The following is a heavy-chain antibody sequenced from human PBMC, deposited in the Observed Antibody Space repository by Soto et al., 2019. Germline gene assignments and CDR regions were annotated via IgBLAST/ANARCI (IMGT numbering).Heavy chain of an antibody. Sequence: GGSLRLSCAASGFTFSSYAMHWVRQAPGKGLEWVAVISYDGSNKYYADSVKGRFTISRDNSKNTLYLQMSSLRAEDTAVYYCARDPLPLYSNSHYYYYGMDVWGQGTTVTVSS. CDR3: ARDPLPLYSNSHYYYYGMDV. J-gene: IGHJ6*02. V-gene: IGHV3-30-3*01. CDR1: GFTFSSYA. D-gene: IGHD4-4*01. CDR2: ISYDGSNK.